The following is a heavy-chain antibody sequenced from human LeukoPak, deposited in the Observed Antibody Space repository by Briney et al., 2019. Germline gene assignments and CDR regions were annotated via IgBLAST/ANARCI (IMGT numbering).Heavy chain of an antibody. Sequence: GGSLRLSCAASGFTFDDYAMSWVRQAPGKGLERVPGINWNGGSTGYADSVKGRFTISRDNAKNSLYLQMNSLRAEDTALYYCARLKGYDFWSGFDYWGQGTLVTVSS. CDR3: ARLKGYDFWSGFDY. D-gene: IGHD3-3*01. J-gene: IGHJ4*02. V-gene: IGHV3-20*04. CDR2: INWNGGST. CDR1: GFTFDDYA.